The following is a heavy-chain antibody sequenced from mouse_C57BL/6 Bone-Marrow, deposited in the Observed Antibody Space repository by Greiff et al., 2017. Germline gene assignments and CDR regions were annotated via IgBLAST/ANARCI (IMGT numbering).Heavy chain of an antibody. J-gene: IGHJ2*01. V-gene: IGHV1-85*01. Sequence: VKLVESGPELVKPGASVKLSCKASGYTFTSYDINWVKLRPGQGLEWIGWIYPRDGSTKYNEKFKGKATLTVDTSSSTAYMELHSLTSEDSAVYFCARHRDYWGQGTTLTVSS. CDR1: GYTFTSYD. CDR3: ARHRDY. CDR2: IYPRDGST.